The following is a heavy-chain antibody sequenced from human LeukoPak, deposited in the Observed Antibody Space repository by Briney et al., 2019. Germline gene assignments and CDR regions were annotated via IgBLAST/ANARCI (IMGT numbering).Heavy chain of an antibody. Sequence: PSETLFLTCTVSGGSIGTYYWSWIRQPAGEGLEWIGRIYTGGSTNYNPSLKSRVTLSIETPKNQFSLKLSSVTAADTAVYYCARDEAGPDWYFDLWGRGTLVTVSS. J-gene: IGHJ2*01. CDR1: GGSIGTYY. CDR2: IYTGGST. D-gene: IGHD6-19*01. V-gene: IGHV4-4*07. CDR3: ARDEAGPDWYFDL.